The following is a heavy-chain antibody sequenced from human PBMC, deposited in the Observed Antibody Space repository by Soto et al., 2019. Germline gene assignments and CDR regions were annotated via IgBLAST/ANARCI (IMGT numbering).Heavy chain of an antibody. D-gene: IGHD3-3*01. V-gene: IGHV1-2*02. CDR2: INPNSGGT. J-gene: IGHJ3*02. CDR1: GYTFTGYY. CDR3: ARAEVGAYYDFWSGYNGGAFDI. Sequence: ASVKVSCEASGYTFTGYYMHWVRQAPGQGLEWMGWINPNSGGTNYAQKFQGRVTMTRDTSISTAYMELSRLRSDDTAVYYCARAEVGAYYDFWSGYNGGAFDIWGQGTMVTVSS.